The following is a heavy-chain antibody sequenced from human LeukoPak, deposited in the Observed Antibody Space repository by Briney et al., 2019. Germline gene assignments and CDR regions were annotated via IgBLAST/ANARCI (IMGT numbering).Heavy chain of an antibody. CDR1: GGSFSGYY. CDR3: ARDGSTSPYYYYYYGMDV. J-gene: IGHJ6*02. CDR2: INHSGST. Sequence: SETLSLTCAVYGGSFSGYYGSWIPQPPGKGRDWLGEINHSGSTNYNPSLKSRVTISVDTSKNQFSLKLSSVTAADTAVYYCARDGSTSPYYYYYYGMDVWGQGTTVTVSS. D-gene: IGHD2-2*01. V-gene: IGHV4-34*01.